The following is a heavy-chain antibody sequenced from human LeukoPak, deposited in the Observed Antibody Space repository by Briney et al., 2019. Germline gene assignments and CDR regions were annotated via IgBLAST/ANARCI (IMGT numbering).Heavy chain of an antibody. J-gene: IGHJ4*02. CDR2: ISGSGNAK. D-gene: IGHD2/OR15-2a*01. V-gene: IGHV3-48*01. CDR1: GFSFSSYS. Sequence: GGSLRLSCAASGFSFSSYSMNWVREAPGKGLEWVSYISGSGNAKHYTDSVKGRFTISRDNAKNALYLQMNSLRAEDTAVYFCARDYVYAFDYWGQGTLVTVTS. CDR3: ARDYVYAFDY.